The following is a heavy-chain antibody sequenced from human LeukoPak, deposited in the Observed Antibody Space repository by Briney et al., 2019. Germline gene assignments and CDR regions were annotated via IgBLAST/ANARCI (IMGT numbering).Heavy chain of an antibody. CDR3: VSFYETY. J-gene: IGHJ4*02. Sequence: GGSLRFSCAAPGNYWMHWVRQAPGKGLVWVSHINSDGSWTSYADSVKGRFTISKDNAKNTVYLQMNSLRAEDTAVYYCVSFYETYWGRGTLVTVSS. CDR2: INSDGSWT. CDR1: GNYW. V-gene: IGHV3-74*01. D-gene: IGHD2/OR15-2a*01.